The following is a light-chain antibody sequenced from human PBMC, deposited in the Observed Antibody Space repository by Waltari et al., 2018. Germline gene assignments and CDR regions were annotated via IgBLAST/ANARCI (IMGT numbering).Light chain of an antibody. J-gene: IGKJ2*01. V-gene: IGKV1-5*03. Sequence: DIQMTQSPSTLSASVGDRVTITFRASQSISSWLAWYQQKPGKAPKLRIYKASSLESGVPSRFSGSGSGTEFTLTISSLQPDDFATYYCQQYNSYSRYTFGQGTKLEIK. CDR3: QQYNSYSRYT. CDR2: KAS. CDR1: QSISSW.